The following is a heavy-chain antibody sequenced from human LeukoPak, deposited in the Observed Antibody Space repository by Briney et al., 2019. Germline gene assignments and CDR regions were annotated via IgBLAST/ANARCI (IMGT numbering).Heavy chain of an antibody. D-gene: IGHD1-14*01. V-gene: IGHV3-53*01. CDR3: ARGVEPLAANTLAY. CDR2: LYSDGNT. J-gene: IGHJ4*02. Sequence: GGSLRLSCAASGFTVITNDMTWVRQAPGTGLDWVSVLYSDGNTKYADSVQGRFTISRDNSKNTLYLEMNSLSPDDTAVYYCARGVEPLAANTLAYWGQGTLVTVSS. CDR1: GFTVITND.